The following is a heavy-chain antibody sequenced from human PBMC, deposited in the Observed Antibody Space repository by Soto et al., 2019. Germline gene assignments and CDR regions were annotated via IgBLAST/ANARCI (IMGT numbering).Heavy chain of an antibody. CDR2: IRNKANSYTA. CDR3: VRAGTGYQLDY. Sequence: EVQLVESGGGLVQPGGSLRLSCAASGFTFSDHYMDWVRQASGKGLEWVGRIRNKANSYTAEYAASVKGRFTISRDDSKNALYLQMNSLKIEDTALYYGVRAGTGYQLDYWGQGTLVTVSS. J-gene: IGHJ4*02. CDR1: GFTFSDHY. V-gene: IGHV3-72*01. D-gene: IGHD3-9*01.